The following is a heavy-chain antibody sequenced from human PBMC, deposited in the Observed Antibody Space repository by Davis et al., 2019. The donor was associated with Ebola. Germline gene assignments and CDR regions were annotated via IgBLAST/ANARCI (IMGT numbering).Heavy chain of an antibody. J-gene: IGHJ4*02. V-gene: IGHV3-33*03. D-gene: IGHD3-22*01. Sequence: GESLKISCAASGFTFSSYGMHWVRQAPGKGLEWVAVIWYDGSNKYYADSVKGRFTISRDNAKNTLYLQMNSMRAEDTAVYSCARGYYDSSGYSPGYFDYWGQGTLVTVSS. CDR3: ARGYYDSSGYSPGYFDY. CDR1: GFTFSSYG. CDR2: IWYDGSNK.